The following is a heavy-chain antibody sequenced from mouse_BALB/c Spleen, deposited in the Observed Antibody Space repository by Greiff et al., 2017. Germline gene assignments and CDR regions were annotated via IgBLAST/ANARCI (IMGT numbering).Heavy chain of an antibody. V-gene: IGHV3-6*02. J-gene: IGHJ3*01. Sequence: DVKLQESGPGLVKPSQSLSLTCSVTGYSITSGYYWNWIRQFPGNKLEWMGYISYDGSNNYNPSLKNRISITRDTSKNPFFLKLNSVTTEDTATYNCAREHYCYGSGFAYWGQGTLVTVSA. CDR1: GYSITSGYY. CDR3: AREHYCYGSGFAY. CDR2: ISYDGSN. D-gene: IGHD1-1*01.